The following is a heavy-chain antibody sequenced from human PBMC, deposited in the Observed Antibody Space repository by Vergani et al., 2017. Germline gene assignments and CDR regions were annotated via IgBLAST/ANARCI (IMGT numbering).Heavy chain of an antibody. CDR1: GGSISSGGYY. V-gene: IGHV4-31*03. D-gene: IGHD3-10*01. Sequence: QVQLQESGPGLVKPSQTLSLTCTVPGGSISSGGYYWSWIRQHPGKGLGWIGYIYYSGSTDYNPSLKSRVTISVDTSKNQFSLKLSSVTAADTAVYYCARGSGALRGVRGWFDPWGQGTLVTVSA. CDR2: IYYSGST. CDR3: ARGSGALRGVRGWFDP. J-gene: IGHJ5*02.